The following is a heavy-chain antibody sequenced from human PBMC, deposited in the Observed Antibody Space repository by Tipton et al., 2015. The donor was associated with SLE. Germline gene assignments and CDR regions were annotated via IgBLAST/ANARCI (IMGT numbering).Heavy chain of an antibody. Sequence: TLSLTCAVSGASVTGGYFWDWFRQSPGKGLEWIGSIFYTGTTYYNPSLKSRVTISADTSKNQFSLRLTSVTAADTAVYYCATGPAVQGNSFDVWGQGTVVTVSS. D-gene: IGHD3-10*01. J-gene: IGHJ3*01. CDR1: GASVTGGYF. V-gene: IGHV4-38-2*01. CDR2: IFYTGTT. CDR3: ATGPAVQGNSFDV.